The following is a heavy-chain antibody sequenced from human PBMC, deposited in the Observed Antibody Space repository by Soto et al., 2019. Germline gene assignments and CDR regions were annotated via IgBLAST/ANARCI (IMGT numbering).Heavy chain of an antibody. CDR2: MYYSGTT. CDR3: AVVDSTGNWFDP. J-gene: IGHJ5*02. Sequence: QLQLQESGPGLVKPSETLSLTCTVSGDSISSSDFYWGWLRQPPGKGLDFIGSMYYSGTTYYNPSLKNRITISVDTSKNQFSLKLISVTAADTAVYYCAVVDSTGNWFDPWGQGALVTVSS. D-gene: IGHD3-22*01. CDR1: GDSISSSDFY. V-gene: IGHV4-39*01.